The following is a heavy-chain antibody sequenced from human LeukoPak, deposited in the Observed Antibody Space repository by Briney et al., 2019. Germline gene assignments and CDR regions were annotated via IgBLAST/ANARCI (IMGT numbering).Heavy chain of an antibody. CDR2: INHSGST. J-gene: IGHJ4*02. Sequence: SETLSLTCAVYGGSFSGYYWSWIRQPPGKGLEWIGEINHSGSTNYNPSLKSRVTISVDTSKNQFSLKLSSVTAADTAVYYCARGLLGCCSGGSCFTFDYWGQGTLVTVSS. CDR3: ARGLLGCCSGGSCFTFDY. CDR1: GGSFSGYY. V-gene: IGHV4-34*01. D-gene: IGHD2-15*01.